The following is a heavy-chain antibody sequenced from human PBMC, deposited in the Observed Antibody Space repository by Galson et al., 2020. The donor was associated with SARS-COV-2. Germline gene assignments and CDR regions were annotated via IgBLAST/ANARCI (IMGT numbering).Heavy chain of an antibody. CDR3: TRVPPHSSSFWDAFDI. CDR2: IRSKATSYAT. J-gene: IGHJ3*02. V-gene: IGHV3-73*01. Sequence: GGSLRLSCAASGFSFSGSAMHWVRQASGKGLEWVGRIRSKATSYATTYAASVKGRFTISRDDSKNTAYLQMNSLKTEDTAVYYCTRVPPHSSSFWDAFDIWGQGTVVTVSS. D-gene: IGHD6-6*01. CDR1: GFSFSGSA.